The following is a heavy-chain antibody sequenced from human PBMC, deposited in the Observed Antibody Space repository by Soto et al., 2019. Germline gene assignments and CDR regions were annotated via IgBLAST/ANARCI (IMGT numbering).Heavy chain of an antibody. J-gene: IGHJ4*02. CDR2: VNPDTGVA. Sequence: ASVKVSCKASGYTFTDYFVHWVRLAPGQGLEWMGWVNPDTGVATFPQKFQGRVTVTRDASINTDYIELTHLKSEDTGFYYCAVVPIRGGVPYFFDFWGRGTQVTVSS. D-gene: IGHD2-15*01. V-gene: IGHV1-2*02. CDR1: GYTFTDYF. CDR3: AVVPIRGGVPYFFDF.